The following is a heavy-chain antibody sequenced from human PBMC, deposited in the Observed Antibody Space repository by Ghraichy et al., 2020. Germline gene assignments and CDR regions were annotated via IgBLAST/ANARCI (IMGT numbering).Heavy chain of an antibody. V-gene: IGHV4-59*01. D-gene: IGHD1-26*01. CDR1: GGSISSYY. Sequence: SETLSLTCTVSGGSISSYYWSWIRQPPGKGLEWIGYIYCSGSTNYNPSLKSRVTISVDTSKNQFSLKLSSVTAADTAVYYCARVGGPGNLYYYGMDVWGQGTTVTVSS. CDR3: ARVGGPGNLYYYGMDV. CDR2: IYCSGST. J-gene: IGHJ6*02.